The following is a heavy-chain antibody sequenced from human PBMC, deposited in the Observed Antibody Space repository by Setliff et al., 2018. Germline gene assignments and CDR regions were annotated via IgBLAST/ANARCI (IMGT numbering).Heavy chain of an antibody. J-gene: IGHJ6*03. CDR2: IKRRGDGGTI. D-gene: IGHD3-16*01. CDR1: GFSFSDAW. V-gene: IGHV3-15*07. CDR3: AGVYCRHSCLVESYMDV. Sequence: GGSLRLSCAASGFSFSDAWMNWVRQAPGKGLEWVGRIKRRGDGGTIDYAAPVKGRFTISREDSKDTLYLQMNSLRSEDTAVYFCAGVYCRHSCLVESYMDVWGTGTTVTVSS.